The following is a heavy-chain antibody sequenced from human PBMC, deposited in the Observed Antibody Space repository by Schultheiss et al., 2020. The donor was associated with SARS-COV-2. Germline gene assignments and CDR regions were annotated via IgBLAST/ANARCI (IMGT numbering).Heavy chain of an antibody. V-gene: IGHV4-59*12. D-gene: IGHD3-10*01. CDR3: ARVGGMVRGAEVRKKYYFDY. CDR2: IYYSGST. Sequence: SETLSLTCTVSGGSISSYYWSWIRQPPGKGLEWIGYIYYSGSTNYNPSLKSRVTISVDTSKNQFSLKLSSVTAADTAVYYCARVGGMVRGAEVRKKYYFDYWGQGTLVTVSS. J-gene: IGHJ4*02. CDR1: GGSISSYY.